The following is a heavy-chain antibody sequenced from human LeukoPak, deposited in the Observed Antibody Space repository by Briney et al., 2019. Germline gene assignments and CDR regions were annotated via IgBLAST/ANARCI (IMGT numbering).Heavy chain of an antibody. CDR3: ARWLQPIYYYGMDV. V-gene: IGHV1-69*02. CDR1: GYTFTGYY. D-gene: IGHD5-12*01. J-gene: IGHJ6*02. Sequence: ASVKVSCKASGYTFTGYYMHWVRQAPGQGLEWMGRIIPILGIANYAQKFQGRATITADKSTSTAYMELSSLRSEDTAVYYCARWLQPIYYYGMDVWGQGTTVTVSS. CDR2: IIPILGIA.